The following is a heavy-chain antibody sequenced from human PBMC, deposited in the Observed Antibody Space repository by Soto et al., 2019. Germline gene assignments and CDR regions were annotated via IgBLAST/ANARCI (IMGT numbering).Heavy chain of an antibody. Sequence: GGSLRLSCAASGFSFSGYGMNWIRQAPGKGLEWISYISSSGSLIYYADSLKGRFTISRDNAKNSLYLQMNSLRAEDTAVYYCATTVTTVDYWGQGTLVTVSS. D-gene: IGHD4-17*01. V-gene: IGHV3-48*03. CDR3: ATTVTTVDY. CDR1: GFSFSGYG. CDR2: ISSSGSLI. J-gene: IGHJ4*02.